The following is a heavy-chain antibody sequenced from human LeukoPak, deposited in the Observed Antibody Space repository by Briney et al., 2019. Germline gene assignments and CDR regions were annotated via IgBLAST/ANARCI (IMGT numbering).Heavy chain of an antibody. CDR1: GFTFSSYA. J-gene: IGHJ4*02. V-gene: IGHV3-23*01. Sequence: GGSLRLSCAASGFTFSSYAMSWVREAPGKGLEWVSAISGSGGSTYYADSVQGRFTISSDNSKNTLYLQMNSLRAEDTAVYYCAKILHQYFDYWGQGTLVTVSS. CDR3: AKILHQYFDY. CDR2: ISGSGGST.